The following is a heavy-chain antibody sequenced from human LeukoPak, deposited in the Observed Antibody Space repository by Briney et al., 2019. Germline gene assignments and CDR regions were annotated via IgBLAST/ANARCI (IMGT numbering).Heavy chain of an antibody. V-gene: IGHV1-2*02. CDR2: INPKSGVT. J-gene: IGHJ4*02. D-gene: IGHD1-1*01. CDR1: GYTFTGYF. CDR3: ARALIYNSGTPFDS. Sequence: ASVNVSCKASGYTFTGYFMHWVRQAPGQGPEGMGLINPKSGVTRYGQKFQGRVTMTRDTSINTVHMELTSLRSDASAVYYCARALIYNSGTPFDSWGQGTLVTVSS.